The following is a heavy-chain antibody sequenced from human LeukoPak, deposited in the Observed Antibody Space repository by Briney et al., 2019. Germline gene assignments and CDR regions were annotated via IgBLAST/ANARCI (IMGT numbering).Heavy chain of an antibody. CDR1: GGSISSYY. Sequence: SETLSLTCTVSGGSISSYYWSWIRQPPGKGPEWIGYIYYRGSTNYNPSLKSRVTISVDTSKNQFSLKLSSVTAADTAVYYCAREGRFFIDYWGQGTLVTVSS. CDR2: IYYRGST. V-gene: IGHV4-59*01. D-gene: IGHD3-3*01. CDR3: AREGRFFIDY. J-gene: IGHJ4*02.